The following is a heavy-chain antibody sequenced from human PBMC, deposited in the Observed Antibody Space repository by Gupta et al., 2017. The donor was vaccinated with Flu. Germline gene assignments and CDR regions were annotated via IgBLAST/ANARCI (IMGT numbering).Heavy chain of an antibody. V-gene: IGHV4-39*01. D-gene: IGHD5-18*01. J-gene: IGHJ6*02. Sequence: QLQLQESGPGLVKPSETLSLTCTVSCRSISSSSYYWGWIRQPPGKGLEWIGSIYYSGSTYYNPALKSRVTISVDTSKNQFSLKLSSVTAADTAVYYCARPYSTYYYGMDVWGQGTTVTVSS. CDR3: ARPYSTYYYGMDV. CDR2: IYYSGST. CDR1: CRSISSSSYY.